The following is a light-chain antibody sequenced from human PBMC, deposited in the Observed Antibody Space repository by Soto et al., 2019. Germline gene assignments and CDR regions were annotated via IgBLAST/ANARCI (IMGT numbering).Light chain of an antibody. CDR2: DAS. J-gene: IGKJ5*01. V-gene: IGKV3-20*01. CDR3: QKYDVSPIT. CDR1: QSVRSER. Sequence: EIVLTQSPDTLTLSPGQSATLPCKASQSVRSERLAWYQHKRGQAPRLLIFDASSRATGIPERFSGSGSGTDFTLTITRLEPEDFAVYFCQKYDVSPITFGLGTRLEIK.